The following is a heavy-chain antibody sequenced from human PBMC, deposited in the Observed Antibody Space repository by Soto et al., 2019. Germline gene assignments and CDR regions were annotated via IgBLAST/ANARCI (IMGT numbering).Heavy chain of an antibody. V-gene: IGHV3-53*04. CDR3: ARNYGSGSYYHYYYYMDV. J-gene: IGHJ6*03. CDR2: IYSGGST. Sequence: EVQLVESGGGLVQPGGSLRLSCAASGFTVSSNYMSWVRQAPGKGLEWVSVIYSGGSTYYADSVKGRFTISRHNSKNTLYLQMNSLRAEDTAVYYCARNYGSGSYYHYYYYMDVWGKGTTVTVSS. D-gene: IGHD3-10*01. CDR1: GFTVSSNY.